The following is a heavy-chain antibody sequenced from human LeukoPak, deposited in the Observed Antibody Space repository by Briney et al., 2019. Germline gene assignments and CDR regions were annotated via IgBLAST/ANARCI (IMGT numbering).Heavy chain of an antibody. CDR2: IRYDGSNK. J-gene: IGHJ6*03. Sequence: GRSLRLSCAASGFTFSSYGMHWVRQAPGKGLEWVAFIRYDGSNKYYADSVKGRFTISRDNSKNTLYLQMNSLRAEDTAVYYCAKDRGGCSSTSCPYYYYMDVWGKGTTVTVSS. CDR3: AKDRGGCSSTSCPYYYYMDV. V-gene: IGHV3-30*02. CDR1: GFTFSSYG. D-gene: IGHD2-2*01.